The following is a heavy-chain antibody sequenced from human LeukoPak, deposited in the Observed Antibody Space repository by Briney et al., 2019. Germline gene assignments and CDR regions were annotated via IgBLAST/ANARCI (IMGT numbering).Heavy chain of an antibody. CDR2: ISAYNGNT. CDR1: GYTFTSYG. J-gene: IGHJ4*02. CDR3: ARDSPRLPTLYYFDY. Sequence: ASVKVSCKASGYTFTSYGISWVRQAPGQGLEWMGWISAYNGNTNYAQKLQGRVTMTTDTSTSTAYMELRSLRSDDTAVYYCARDSPRLPTLYYFDYWGQETLVTVSS. V-gene: IGHV1-18*04. D-gene: IGHD6-25*01.